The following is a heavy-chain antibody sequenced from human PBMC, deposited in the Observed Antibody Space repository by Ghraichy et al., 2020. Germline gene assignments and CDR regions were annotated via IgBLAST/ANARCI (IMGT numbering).Heavy chain of an antibody. V-gene: IGHV4-59*01. CDR1: GGSISSYY. Sequence: SETLSLTCTVSGGSISSYYWSWIRQPPGKGLEWIGYIYYSGSTNYNPSLKSRVTISVDTSKNQFSLKLSSVTAADTAVYYCARKRVGADSDFDYWGQGTLVTVSS. J-gene: IGHJ4*02. D-gene: IGHD1-26*01. CDR3: ARKRVGADSDFDY. CDR2: IYYSGST.